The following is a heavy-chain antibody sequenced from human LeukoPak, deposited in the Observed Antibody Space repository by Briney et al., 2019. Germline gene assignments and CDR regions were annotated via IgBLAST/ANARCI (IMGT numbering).Heavy chain of an antibody. D-gene: IGHD3-22*01. V-gene: IGHV3-23*01. CDR3: AKPINYDSSGYDN. J-gene: IGHJ4*02. CDR2: ISNNGGYT. CDR1: GFTFSSSA. Sequence: PGGSLRLSCAASGFTFSSSAMSWVRQAPGKGLEWVSAISNNGGYTYYADSVQGRFTISRDNSKSTLCLQMNSLRAEDAAVYYCAKPINYDSSGYDNWGQGTLVTVSS.